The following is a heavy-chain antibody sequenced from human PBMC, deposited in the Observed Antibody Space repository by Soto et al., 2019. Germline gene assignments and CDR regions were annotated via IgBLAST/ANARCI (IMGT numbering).Heavy chain of an antibody. CDR2: IYYSGST. J-gene: IGHJ5*02. D-gene: IGHD3-22*01. V-gene: IGHV4-59*01. Sequence: PSETLSLTCTVSGGSISSYYWSWIRQPPGKGLEWIGYIYYSGSTNYNPSLKSRVTISVDTSKNQFSLKLSSVTAADTAVYYCARLVTGYYDSSGYLRSTVNWFDPWGQGTLVTVSS. CDR1: GGSISSYY. CDR3: ARLVTGYYDSSGYLRSTVNWFDP.